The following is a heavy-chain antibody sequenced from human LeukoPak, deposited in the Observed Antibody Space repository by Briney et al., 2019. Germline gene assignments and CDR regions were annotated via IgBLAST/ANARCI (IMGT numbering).Heavy chain of an antibody. CDR1: GFTFSSYA. D-gene: IGHD6-13*01. CDR3: ARDRVGSSWSEFDY. Sequence: GGSLRLSCSASGFTFSSYAMHWVRQAPGKGLEYVSSISRNGGGTSYANSVKGRFSISRDNSKNTLYLQMGSLRAEDMAVYYCARDRVGSSWSEFDYWGQGTLVTVSS. CDR2: ISRNGGGT. J-gene: IGHJ4*02. V-gene: IGHV3-64*01.